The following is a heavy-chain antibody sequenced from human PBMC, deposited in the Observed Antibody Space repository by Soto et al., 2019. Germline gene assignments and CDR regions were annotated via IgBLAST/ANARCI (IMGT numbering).Heavy chain of an antibody. Sequence: QLPLQESGPGLVKPSETLSLTCSVSGGSISSSSYYWCWIRQPPGKVLAWIGSIYYSGSTYYNPSPKGRVTISVDTSKNQFSLKLSSVTAADTAVYYCARHGAGSYYNNWFDPWGQGTLVTVSS. J-gene: IGHJ5*02. CDR2: IYYSGST. CDR3: ARHGAGSYYNNWFDP. CDR1: GGSISSSSYY. D-gene: IGHD3-10*01. V-gene: IGHV4-39*01.